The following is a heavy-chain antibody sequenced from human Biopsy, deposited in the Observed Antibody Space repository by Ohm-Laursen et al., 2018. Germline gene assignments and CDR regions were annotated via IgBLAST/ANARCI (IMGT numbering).Heavy chain of an antibody. V-gene: IGHV3-11*01. Sequence: SLRLSCTASGFTFGDYYMSWIRQAPGKGLEWLSYISGNGVTKMYADSVKGRFTVSRDNAKNSLYLEMNNLTVEDTAVYYCATDGAGSYNENWGQGTLVSVSS. CDR2: ISGNGVTK. CDR1: GFTFGDYY. CDR3: ATDGAGSYNEN. D-gene: IGHD3-10*01. J-gene: IGHJ4*02.